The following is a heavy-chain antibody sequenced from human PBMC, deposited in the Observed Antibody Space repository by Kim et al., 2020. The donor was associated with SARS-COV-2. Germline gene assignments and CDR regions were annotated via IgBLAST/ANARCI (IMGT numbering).Heavy chain of an antibody. CDR3: AKDDGVRRPGFSSGWFPH. D-gene: IGHD6-19*01. Sequence: GGSLRLSCEASGFTFEVYAMHWVGQVPGQALEYASGIKWNSDITGYADPVKGRFTIPRDNAKNSLYLQMNSLRAEDTALYYCAKDDGVRRPGFSSGWFPHWGQGTLVTVSS. J-gene: IGHJ4*02. CDR1: GFTFEVYA. CDR2: IKWNSDIT. V-gene: IGHV3-9*01.